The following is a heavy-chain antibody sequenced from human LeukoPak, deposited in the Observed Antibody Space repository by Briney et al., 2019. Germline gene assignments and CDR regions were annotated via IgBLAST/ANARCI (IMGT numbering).Heavy chain of an antibody. J-gene: IGHJ4*02. CDR3: AKDTDGYNYNLDY. CDR1: GFTFSSYG. Sequence: GGSLRLSCAASGFTFSSYGMSWVRQAPGKGLEWVSAISGSGGSTYYADSVKGRFTISRDNSKNTLYLQMNSLRAEDTAVYYCAKDTDGYNYNLDYWGQGTLVTVSS. CDR2: ISGSGGST. D-gene: IGHD5-24*01. V-gene: IGHV3-23*01.